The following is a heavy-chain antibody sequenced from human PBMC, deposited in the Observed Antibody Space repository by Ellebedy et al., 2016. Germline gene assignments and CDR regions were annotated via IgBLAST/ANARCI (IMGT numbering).Heavy chain of an antibody. CDR1: GFTFPQYW. D-gene: IGHD3-3*01. Sequence: GESLKISXVASGFTFPQYWMAWVRQPPGKGLEWVANINHDGSAEYYADSVQGRFRISRDDAKRSVYLQMNSLRVEDTAVFYCARSGVPGAFDYWGQGILVFVSS. CDR2: INHDGSAE. J-gene: IGHJ4*02. CDR3: ARSGVPGAFDY. V-gene: IGHV3-7*03.